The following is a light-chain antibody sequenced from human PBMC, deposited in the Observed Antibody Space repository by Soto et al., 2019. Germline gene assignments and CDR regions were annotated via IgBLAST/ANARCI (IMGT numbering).Light chain of an antibody. CDR3: QVWDSTNDHVV. V-gene: IGLV3-21*04. J-gene: IGLJ3*02. CDR1: NIGSKS. Sequence: SSELTQPPSVSVAPGKTARFTCGGNNIGSKSVHWYQLKPGQAPVMVINYDVDRPSGIPERFSGSNSGNTATLTISRVEAGDEADYYCQVWDSTNDHVVFGGGTKLTVL. CDR2: YDV.